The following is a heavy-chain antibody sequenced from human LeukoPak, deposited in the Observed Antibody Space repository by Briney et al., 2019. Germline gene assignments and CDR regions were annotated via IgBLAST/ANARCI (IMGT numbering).Heavy chain of an antibody. V-gene: IGHV4-39*07. CDR3: ARASIAAAGRGHFDY. CDR2: IYYSGST. Sequence: SETLSLTCTVSGGSISSYYWSWIRQPPGKGLEWIGSIYYSGSTYYNPSLKSRVTISVDTSKNQFSLKLSSVTAADTAVYYCARASIAAAGRGHFDYWGQGTLVTVSS. CDR1: GGSISSYY. J-gene: IGHJ4*02. D-gene: IGHD6-13*01.